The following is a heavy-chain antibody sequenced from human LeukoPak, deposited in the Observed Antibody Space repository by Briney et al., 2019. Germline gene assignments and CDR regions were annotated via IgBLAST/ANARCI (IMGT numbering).Heavy chain of an antibody. Sequence: GGSLRLSCAASGFTFSSYAMSRVRQAPGKGLEWVSAISGSGGSTYYADSVKGRFTISRDNSKNTLYLQMNSLRAEDTAVYYCAKDRITIFGVVNSASGMDVWGQGTTVTVSS. CDR3: AKDRITIFGVVNSASGMDV. J-gene: IGHJ6*02. CDR2: ISGSGGST. D-gene: IGHD3-3*01. V-gene: IGHV3-23*01. CDR1: GFTFSSYA.